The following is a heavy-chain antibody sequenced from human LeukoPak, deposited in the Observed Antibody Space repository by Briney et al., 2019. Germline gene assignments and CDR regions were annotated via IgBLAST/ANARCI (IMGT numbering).Heavy chain of an antibody. J-gene: IGHJ6*03. CDR2: FDPEDGET. CDR3: ARSFRAELTVMDYYYYMDV. D-gene: IGHD4-17*01. V-gene: IGHV1-24*01. Sequence: ASVKVSCKVSGYTLTELSMHWVRQAPGKGLEWMGGFDPEDGETIYAQKFQGRVTMTEDTSTDTAYMELRSLRSDDTAVYYCARSFRAELTVMDYYYYMDVWGKGTTVTVSS. CDR1: GYTLTELS.